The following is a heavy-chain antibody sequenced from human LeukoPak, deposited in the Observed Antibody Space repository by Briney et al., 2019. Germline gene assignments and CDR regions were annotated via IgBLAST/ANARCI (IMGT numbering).Heavy chain of an antibody. CDR3: ARLDGSGSNRWFDP. CDR2: IYYSGST. Sequence: SETLSLTCSVSAGSISRYYWSWIRQPPGKGLEWIGYIYYSGSTDYNPSLRSRVSTSVDTSKNQLSLKLSSVTAADTAVYYCARLDGSGSNRWFDPWGQGTLVTVSS. V-gene: IGHV4-59*08. J-gene: IGHJ5*02. D-gene: IGHD3-10*01. CDR1: AGSISRYY.